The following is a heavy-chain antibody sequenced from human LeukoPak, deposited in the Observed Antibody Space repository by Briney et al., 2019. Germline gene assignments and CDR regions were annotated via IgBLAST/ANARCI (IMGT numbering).Heavy chain of an antibody. V-gene: IGHV3-21*01. CDR1: GFTFSSYS. CDR2: ISSSSSYI. CDR3: ANGREQQLAIDY. D-gene: IGHD6-13*01. Sequence: PGGSLRLSCAASGFTFSSYSMNWVRQAPGKGLEWVSSISSSSSYIYYADSVKGRFTISRDNAKNSLYLQMNSLRAEDTAVYYCANGREQQLAIDYWGQGTLVTVSS. J-gene: IGHJ4*02.